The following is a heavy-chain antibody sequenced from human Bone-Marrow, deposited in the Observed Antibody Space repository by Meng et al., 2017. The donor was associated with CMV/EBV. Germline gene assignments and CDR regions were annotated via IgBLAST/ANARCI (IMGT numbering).Heavy chain of an antibody. Sequence: GESLKISCAASGFTFSSYAMSWVRQAPGKGLEWVSVIYSGGSSTYYADSVKGRFTISRDNSKNTLYLQMNSLRAEDTAVYYCAKGEYDILTGYYHTYYYYGMDVWGQGTTVTVSS. CDR1: GFTFSSYA. CDR2: IYSGGSST. J-gene: IGHJ6*02. V-gene: IGHV3-23*03. D-gene: IGHD3-9*01. CDR3: AKGEYDILTGYYHTYYYYGMDV.